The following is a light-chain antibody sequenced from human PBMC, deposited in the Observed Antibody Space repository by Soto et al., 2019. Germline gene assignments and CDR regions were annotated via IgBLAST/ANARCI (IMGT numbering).Light chain of an antibody. CDR2: DAS. CDR3: QQRSNWPWT. V-gene: IGKV3-11*01. Sequence: EIVLTQSPATLSLSPGERATLSCRASPSVSSYLAWYQQKPGQAPRLLIYDASNRATGIPTRFSGSGSGTAFTLTISSLEPEDFAVYYCQQRSNWPWTFGQGTKVESK. CDR1: PSVSSY. J-gene: IGKJ1*01.